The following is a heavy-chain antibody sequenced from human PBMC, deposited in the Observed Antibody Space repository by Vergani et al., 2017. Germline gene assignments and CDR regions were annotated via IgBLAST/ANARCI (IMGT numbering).Heavy chain of an antibody. D-gene: IGHD2/OR15-2a*01. CDR3: AKGPSAKNIGGMDV. J-gene: IGHJ6*02. V-gene: IGHV3-23*01. Sequence: EVQLLESGGGLVQPGGSLRLSCAASGFTFSSYAMSWVRQAPGKGLEGVSAISGSGGSTYYADSVKGRFTISRDNSKNTLYLQMNSLRVEDTAVYYCAKGPSAKNIGGMDVWGQGTTVTVSS. CDR2: ISGSGGST. CDR1: GFTFSSYA.